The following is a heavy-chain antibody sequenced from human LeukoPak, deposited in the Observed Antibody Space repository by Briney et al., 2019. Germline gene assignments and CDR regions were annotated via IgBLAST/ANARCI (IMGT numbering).Heavy chain of an antibody. Sequence: SETLSLTCTVSGGSISSSSYYWGWIRQPPGKGLEWIGSIYHSGSTYYNSSLKSRVTISVDTSKNQFSLKLSSVTAADTAVYYCAGKIDSSAYTEYFQHWGQGTLVTVFS. V-gene: IGHV4-39*07. CDR2: IYHSGST. D-gene: IGHD3-22*01. CDR1: GGSISSSSYY. J-gene: IGHJ1*01. CDR3: AGKIDSSAYTEYFQH.